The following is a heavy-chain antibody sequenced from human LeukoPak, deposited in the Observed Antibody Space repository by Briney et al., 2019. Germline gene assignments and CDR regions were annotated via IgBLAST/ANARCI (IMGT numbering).Heavy chain of an antibody. CDR1: GYSFTSYW. J-gene: IGHJ4*02. Sequence: GESLKISCRGSGYSFTSYWIGWVRPMPGKGLEWMGLIYPGDSDTRYSPSFQGQVTLSVEKSINTAYLQWSSLKASDTAIYYCARIGHDWNYAFDYWGQGTLVTVSS. D-gene: IGHD1-7*01. CDR3: ARIGHDWNYAFDY. V-gene: IGHV5-51*01. CDR2: IYPGDSDT.